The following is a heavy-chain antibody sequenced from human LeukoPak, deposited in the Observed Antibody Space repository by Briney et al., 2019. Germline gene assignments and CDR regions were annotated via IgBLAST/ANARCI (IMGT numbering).Heavy chain of an antibody. V-gene: IGHV3-30*18. Sequence: PGGSLRLSCAASGFTFSSYGMHWVRQAPGKGLEWVAVISYDGSNKYYADSVKGRFTISRDNSKNTLYLQMNSLRAEDTAVYYCAKDPGEGYCSGGSCYSTLDYWGQGTLVTVSS. J-gene: IGHJ4*02. CDR1: GFTFSSYG. CDR3: AKDPGEGYCSGGSCYSTLDY. CDR2: ISYDGSNK. D-gene: IGHD2-15*01.